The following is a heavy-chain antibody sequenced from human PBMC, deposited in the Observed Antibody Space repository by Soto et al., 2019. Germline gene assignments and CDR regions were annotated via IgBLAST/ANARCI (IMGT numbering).Heavy chain of an antibody. CDR1: GFTFSSYW. J-gene: IGHJ3*01. Sequence: EERLVESGGGLVQPGGCLRLSCAASGFTFSSYWMTWVRQAPGNGLEWVANIKKDESKKSYLDSVRGRFTISRDNAQNSLYLQMDSLTAEDTALYYCARDVSPGSSSWYFDAFDLWGQGTMVTVSS. D-gene: IGHD6-13*01. CDR3: ARDVSPGSSSWYFDAFDL. V-gene: IGHV3-7*03. CDR2: IKKDESKK.